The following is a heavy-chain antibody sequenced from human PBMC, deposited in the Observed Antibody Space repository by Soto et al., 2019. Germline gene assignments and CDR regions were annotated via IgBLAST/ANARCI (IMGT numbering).Heavy chain of an antibody. Sequence: QLQLQESGSGLVKPSQTLSLTCAVSGGSISSGGYSWSWIRQPPGKGLEWIGYIYHSGSTYYNPSRKSRVTLSVDRSKNQFSLKLSSVTAADTAVSYCAAGGGLPRYYWGQGTLVTVSS. CDR3: AAGGGLPRYY. CDR2: IYHSGST. J-gene: IGHJ4*02. D-gene: IGHD5-12*01. CDR1: GGSISSGGYS. V-gene: IGHV4-30-2*01.